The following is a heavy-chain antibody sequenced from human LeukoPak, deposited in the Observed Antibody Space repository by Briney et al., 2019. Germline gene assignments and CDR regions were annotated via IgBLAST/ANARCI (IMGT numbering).Heavy chain of an antibody. CDR3: ARDRSGYQGPYYYDYMDV. Sequence: SETLSLTCTVSGGSISRYYWSWIRQPAGKGLEWIGRIYTSGSTNYNPSLKSRVTMSVDTSKNQFSLNLSSVTAADTAVYYCARDRSGYQGPYYYDYMDVWGNGTTVTISS. D-gene: IGHD3-22*01. CDR1: GGSISRYY. J-gene: IGHJ6*03. V-gene: IGHV4-4*07. CDR2: IYTSGST.